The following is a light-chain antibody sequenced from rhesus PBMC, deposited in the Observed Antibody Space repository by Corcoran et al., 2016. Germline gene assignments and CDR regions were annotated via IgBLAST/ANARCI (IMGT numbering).Light chain of an antibody. CDR3: QHGYGTPFT. CDR1: ENVNNY. Sequence: DIQMTQSPSSLSASVGDRVTITCRASENVNNYLNWYQQQPGKAPTLLSYKVSTLQSGVPARFSGSGSGTDYTFTISSLQPEDVATYYCQHGYGTPFTFGPGTKLDIK. V-gene: IGKV1-74*01. J-gene: IGKJ3*01. CDR2: KVS.